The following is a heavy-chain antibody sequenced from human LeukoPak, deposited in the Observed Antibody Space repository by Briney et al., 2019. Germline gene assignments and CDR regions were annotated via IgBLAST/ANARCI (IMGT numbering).Heavy chain of an antibody. V-gene: IGHV4-59*08. CDR3: ARNYADIGGFFSYYFEF. D-gene: IGHD3-22*01. CDR1: GGSISRYY. Sequence: SETLSLTCTVPGGSISRYYWSWIRQPPGQGLEWIGYITHSGSTTYNPSLKGRVTISVDTSKNQFSLRLNSVTAADTAVYYCARNYADIGGFFSYYFEFWGQGALVTVSS. J-gene: IGHJ4*02. CDR2: ITHSGST.